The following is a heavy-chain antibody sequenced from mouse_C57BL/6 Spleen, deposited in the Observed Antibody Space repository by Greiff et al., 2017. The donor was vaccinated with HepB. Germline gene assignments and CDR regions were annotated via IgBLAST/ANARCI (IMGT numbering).Heavy chain of an antibody. D-gene: IGHD1-1*01. J-gene: IGHJ4*01. V-gene: IGHV1-26*01. CDR1: GYTFTDYY. CDR3: ARSPHYYGSSYYAMDY. Sequence: EVKLQQSGPELVKPGASVKISCKASGYTFTDYYMNWVKQSHGKSLEWIGDINPNNGGTSYNQKFKGKATLTVDKSSSTAYMELRSLTSEDSAVYYCARSPHYYGSSYYAMDYWGQGTSVTVSS. CDR2: INPNNGGT.